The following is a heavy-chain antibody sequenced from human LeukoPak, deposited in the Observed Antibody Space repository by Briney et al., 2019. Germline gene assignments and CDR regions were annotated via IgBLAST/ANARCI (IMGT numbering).Heavy chain of an antibody. J-gene: IGHJ4*02. CDR3: ARRYDSSGYYYDY. D-gene: IGHD3-22*01. Sequence: GESLKISCKASGYSFTRYWIGWVRQMPGKGLEWMGIIYPSDSDTRYSPSFQGQVTISADRSISTAYLQWSSLKASDTAMYFCARRYDSSGYYYDYWGQGTLVTVSS. V-gene: IGHV5-51*01. CDR2: IYPSDSDT. CDR1: GYSFTRYW.